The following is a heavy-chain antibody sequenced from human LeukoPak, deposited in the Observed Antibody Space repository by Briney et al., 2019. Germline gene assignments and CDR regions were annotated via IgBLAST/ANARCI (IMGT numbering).Heavy chain of an antibody. CDR2: IRYDGSNK. CDR1: GFTFSSYG. CDR3: AKTHYGGNFFYY. V-gene: IGHV3-30*02. J-gene: IGHJ4*02. D-gene: IGHD4-23*01. Sequence: GGCLRLSCAASGFTFSSYGMHWVRQAPGKGREWVAFIRYDGSNKYYADSVKGRFTISRDNSKNTLYLQMNSLRAEDTAVYYCAKTHYGGNFFYYWGQGTLVTVSS.